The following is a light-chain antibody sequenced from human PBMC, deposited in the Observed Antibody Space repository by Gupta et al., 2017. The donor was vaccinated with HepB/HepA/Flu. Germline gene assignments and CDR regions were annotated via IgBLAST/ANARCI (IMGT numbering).Light chain of an antibody. Sequence: QSVLTQPPSASGTPGQRVTISCSGSTSNIGRNPVNWYQQLPGTAPNLLIYSNNQRPSGVPDRFSGSKSGTSASLAISGLQSEDEADYYCAAWDDSLNGYVVFGGGTKLTVL. CDR1: TSNIGRNP. J-gene: IGLJ2*01. CDR3: AAWDDSLNGYVV. CDR2: SNN. V-gene: IGLV1-44*01.